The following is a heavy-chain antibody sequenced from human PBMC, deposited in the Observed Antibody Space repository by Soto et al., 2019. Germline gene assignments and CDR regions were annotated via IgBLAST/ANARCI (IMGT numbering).Heavy chain of an antibody. CDR3: AREYPMVRGVIIEYNWFDP. V-gene: IGHV1-69*06. CDR2: INPIFGTA. Sequence: QVQLVQSGAEVKKPGSSVKVSCKASGGTFSSYAISWVRQAPGQGLEWMGGINPIFGTANYAQKFQGRVTITADKSTSTAYMELSRLRSDDTAVYYCAREYPMVRGVIIEYNWFDPWGQGTLVTVSS. CDR1: GGTFSSYA. J-gene: IGHJ5*02. D-gene: IGHD3-10*01.